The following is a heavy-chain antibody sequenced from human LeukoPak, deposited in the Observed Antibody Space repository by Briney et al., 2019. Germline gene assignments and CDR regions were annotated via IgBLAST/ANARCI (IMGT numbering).Heavy chain of an antibody. CDR2: IHYSGST. J-gene: IGHJ4*02. CDR1: GGSISGYY. CDR3: AMYDSFFDY. V-gene: IGHV4-59*08. Sequence: SETLSLTCTVSGGSISGYYWSWLRQPPGKGLEWIGYIHYSGSTNYNPSLKSRVTISLDTSKKQFFLRLSSVTAADTAVYYCAMYDSFFDYCGQGTLVTVSP. D-gene: IGHD1-1*01.